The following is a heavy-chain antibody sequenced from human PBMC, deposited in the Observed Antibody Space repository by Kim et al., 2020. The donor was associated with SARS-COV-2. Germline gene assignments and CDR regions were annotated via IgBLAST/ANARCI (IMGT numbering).Heavy chain of an antibody. V-gene: IGHV3-9*01. CDR2: ISWNSGSI. D-gene: IGHD3-10*01. J-gene: IGHJ3*02. CDR1: GFTFDDYA. CDR3: AKDRGGSGSYYIGDDAFDI. Sequence: GGSLRLSCAASGFTFDDYAMHWVRQAPGKGLEWVSGISWNSGSIGYADSVKGRFTISRDNAKNSLYLQMNSLRAEDTALYYCAKDRGGSGSYYIGDDAFDIWGQGTIVTVSS.